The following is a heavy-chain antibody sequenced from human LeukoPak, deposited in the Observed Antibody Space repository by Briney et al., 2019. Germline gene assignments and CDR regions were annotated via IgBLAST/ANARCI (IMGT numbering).Heavy chain of an antibody. V-gene: IGHV3-30*02. Sequence: PGGSLRLSCAASGFTFSSYGMHWVRQAPGKGLEWVAFIRYAGSNEYYADSVKGRFTISRDNSKNTLYLQMNSLRAEDTAVYYCAKDGSSTSYYYYMDVWGRGTTVTVSS. CDR2: IRYAGSNE. J-gene: IGHJ6*03. D-gene: IGHD2-2*01. CDR3: AKDGSSTSYYYYMDV. CDR1: GFTFSSYG.